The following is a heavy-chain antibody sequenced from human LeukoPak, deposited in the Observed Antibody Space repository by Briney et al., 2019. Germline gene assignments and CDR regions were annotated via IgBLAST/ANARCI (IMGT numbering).Heavy chain of an antibody. J-gene: IGHJ3*02. Sequence: GGSLRLSCSASGFTFSSYAMHWVRQAPGKGLEYVSAISSNGGSTYYADSVKGRFTISRDNSKNTLYLQMSSLRAEDTAVYYCARASNTAMAPFAFDIWGQGTMVTVSS. CDR1: GFTFSSYA. D-gene: IGHD5-18*01. CDR2: ISSNGGST. CDR3: ARASNTAMAPFAFDI. V-gene: IGHV3-64D*06.